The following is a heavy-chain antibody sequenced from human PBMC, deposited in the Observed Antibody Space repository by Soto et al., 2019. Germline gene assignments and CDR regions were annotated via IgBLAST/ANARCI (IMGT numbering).Heavy chain of an antibody. J-gene: IGHJ5*02. CDR2: IIPIFGTA. CDR3: ARDPSRSGSYVWPTAWFDP. V-gene: IGHV1-69*01. Sequence: QVQLVQSGAEVKKPGSSVKVSCKASGGTFSSYAISWVRQAPGQGLEWMGGIIPIFGTANYAQKFQGRVTITADESTSTAYMELSSLRSEDTAVYYCARDPSRSGSYVWPTAWFDPWGQGTLVTVSS. CDR1: GGTFSSYA. D-gene: IGHD1-26*01.